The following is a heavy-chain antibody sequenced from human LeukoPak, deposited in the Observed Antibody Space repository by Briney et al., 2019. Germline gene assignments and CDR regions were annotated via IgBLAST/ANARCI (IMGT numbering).Heavy chain of an antibody. CDR2: IYYSGST. D-gene: IGHD3-22*01. J-gene: IGHJ5*02. V-gene: IGHV4-59*01. CDR1: GGSISSYY. Sequence: SETLSLTCTVSGGSISSYYWSWIRQPSGKGLEWIGYIYYSGSTNYNPSLKSRVTISVDTSKNQFSLKLSSVTAADTAVYYCTHSSGYYYWFDPWGQGTLVTVSS. CDR3: THSSGYYYWFDP.